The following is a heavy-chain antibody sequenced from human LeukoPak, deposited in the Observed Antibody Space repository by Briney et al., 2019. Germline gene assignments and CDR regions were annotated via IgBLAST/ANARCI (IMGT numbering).Heavy chain of an antibody. CDR1: GGTFSSYT. V-gene: IGHV1-69*02. CDR2: IIPILGIA. J-gene: IGHJ3*02. D-gene: IGHD2-15*01. Sequence: SVKVSCKASGGTFSSYTISWVRQAPGQGLEWMGRIIPILGIANYAQKFQGRVTITADESTSTAYMELSSLRSEDTAVYYCASPIVVVVAAKVAFDIWGQGTMVTVSS. CDR3: ASPIVVVVAAKVAFDI.